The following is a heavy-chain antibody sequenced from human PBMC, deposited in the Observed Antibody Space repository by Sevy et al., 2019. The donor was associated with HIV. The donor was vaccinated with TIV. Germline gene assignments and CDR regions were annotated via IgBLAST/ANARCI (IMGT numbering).Heavy chain of an antibody. Sequence: GGSLRLSCVASGFTFSKAWMSWVRQAPGKGLEWVGRIKSKTDGATRDLAAPVKGRIIISRADSKNTLYLQISNLKIEDTGVYFCAVGVGASDFDYWGQRTLVTVSS. CDR1: GFTFSKAW. CDR3: AVGVGASDFDY. V-gene: IGHV3-15*01. D-gene: IGHD1-26*01. CDR2: IKSKTDGATR. J-gene: IGHJ4*02.